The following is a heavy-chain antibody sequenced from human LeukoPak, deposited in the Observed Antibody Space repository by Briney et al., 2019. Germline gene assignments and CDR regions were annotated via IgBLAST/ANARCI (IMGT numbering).Heavy chain of an antibody. Sequence: GGSLRLSCAASRFTFSSYWMSWVRQAPGKGLEWVANIKQDGSEKYYVDSVKGRFTISRDNAKNSLYLQMNSLRAEDTAVYYCARDCRPYCASSSYYHMDVWGQGTTVTVSS. CDR3: ARDCRPYCASSSYYHMDV. CDR2: IKQDGSEK. V-gene: IGHV3-7*01. CDR1: RFTFSSYW. D-gene: IGHD2-21*02. J-gene: IGHJ6*02.